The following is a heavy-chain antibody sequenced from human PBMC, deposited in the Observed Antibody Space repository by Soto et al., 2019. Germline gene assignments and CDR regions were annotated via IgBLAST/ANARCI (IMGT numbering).Heavy chain of an antibody. CDR2: ISSDGSNK. CDR3: ARDQRQWGGPFHS. V-gene: IGHV3-30-3*01. Sequence: QVQLVESGGGVVQPGRSLRLSCAASGFTFTAYAMHWVRQAPGKGLEWVAVISSDGSNKYYADSVKGRFTSSRDNSKNTVYLQINSLTTRDTPVYYCARDQRQWGGPFHSWGEGTLVTVSS. J-gene: IGHJ4*02. D-gene: IGHD3-16*01. CDR1: GFTFTAYA.